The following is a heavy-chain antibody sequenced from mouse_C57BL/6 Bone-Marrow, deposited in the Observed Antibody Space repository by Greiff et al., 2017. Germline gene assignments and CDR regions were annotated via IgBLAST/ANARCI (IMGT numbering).Heavy chain of an antibody. Sequence: VQLQESGAELVRPGASVTLSCKASGYTFTDYEMHWVKQTPVHGLEWIGAIDPETGGIAYNQKLKGKVILTADKASSTAYMELRTLTSEDSAVYYYTGGQDLGSMDYWGQGTSVTVSS. D-gene: IGHD3-3*01. CDR1: GYTFTDYE. CDR3: TGGQDLGSMDY. V-gene: IGHV1-15*01. CDR2: IDPETGGI. J-gene: IGHJ4*01.